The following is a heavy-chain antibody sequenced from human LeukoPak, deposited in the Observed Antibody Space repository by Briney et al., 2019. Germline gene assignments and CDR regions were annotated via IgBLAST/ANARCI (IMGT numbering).Heavy chain of an antibody. Sequence: EASVKVSCKASGGTFSSYAISWVRQAPGQGLEWMGRIIPILGIANYAQKFQGRVTITADKSTSTAYMELSSLRSEDTAVYYCARDRGKAAAGTYSGITYFDYWGQGTLVTVSS. CDR3: ARDRGKAAAGTYSGITYFDY. J-gene: IGHJ4*02. V-gene: IGHV1-69*04. CDR2: IIPILGIA. D-gene: IGHD6-13*01. CDR1: GGTFSSYA.